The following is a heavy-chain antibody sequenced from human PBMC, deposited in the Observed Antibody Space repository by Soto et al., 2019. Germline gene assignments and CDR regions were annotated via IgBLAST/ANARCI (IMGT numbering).Heavy chain of an antibody. Sequence: QVQLVESGGGVIKPGRSLRLSCTASGFAFSNYGMHWVRQAPGKGLEWVAVIWYDGSNKYYSDSVKGRFTISRDNSKNTLFLQMDSLRAEDTAVYYCARGDGHISGTFDYWGQGTLVTVSS. V-gene: IGHV3-33*01. CDR2: IWYDGSNK. D-gene: IGHD1-1*01. J-gene: IGHJ4*02. CDR1: GFAFSNYG. CDR3: ARGDGHISGTFDY.